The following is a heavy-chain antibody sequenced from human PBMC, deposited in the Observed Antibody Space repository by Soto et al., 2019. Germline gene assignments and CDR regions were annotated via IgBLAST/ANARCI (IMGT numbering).Heavy chain of an antibody. CDR2: TSYDGSDK. V-gene: IGHV3-30*19. Sequence: QVQLVESGGGVVQPGTSLRVSCAGSGFTFRSYVIHWVRQAPGKGLEWVALTSYDGSDKYYGDSVRGRFTISRDNSRNTVDLQMDSLRLEDTALYYCARRGTTGGLDVWGQGTLVSVSS. CDR1: GFTFRSYV. D-gene: IGHD3-16*01. CDR3: ARRGTTGGLDV. J-gene: IGHJ1*01.